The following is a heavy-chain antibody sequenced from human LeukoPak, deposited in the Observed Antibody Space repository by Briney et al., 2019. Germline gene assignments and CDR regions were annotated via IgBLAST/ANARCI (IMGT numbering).Heavy chain of an antibody. J-gene: IGHJ4*02. CDR1: GYTFTSYD. Sequence: ASVKVSCKASGYTFTSYDINWVRQATGQGLEWMGWMNPNSGNTGYAQKFQGRATMTRNTSISTAYMELSSLRSEDTAVYYCARGASGSYYEAYYFDYWGQGTLVTVSS. V-gene: IGHV1-8*01. CDR3: ARGASGSYYEAYYFDY. CDR2: MNPNSGNT. D-gene: IGHD1-26*01.